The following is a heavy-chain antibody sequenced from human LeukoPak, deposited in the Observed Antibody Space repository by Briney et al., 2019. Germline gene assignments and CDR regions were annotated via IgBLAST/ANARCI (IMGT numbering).Heavy chain of an antibody. CDR3: ARDEKYQLLGSFDY. D-gene: IGHD2-2*01. Sequence: PSQTLSLTCTVSGGSISSGDYYWGWIRQPPGKGLEWIGSIYYSGSTYYNPSLKSRVTISVDTSKNQFSLKLSSVTAADTAVYYCARDEKYQLLGSFDYWGQGTLVTVSS. CDR2: IYYSGST. CDR1: GGSISSGDYY. J-gene: IGHJ4*02. V-gene: IGHV4-39*07.